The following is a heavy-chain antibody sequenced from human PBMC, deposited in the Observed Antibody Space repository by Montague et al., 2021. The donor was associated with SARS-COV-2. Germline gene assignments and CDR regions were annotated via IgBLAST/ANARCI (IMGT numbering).Heavy chain of an antibody. D-gene: IGHD3-22*01. CDR2: ISGGGDRK. J-gene: IGHJ5*02. Sequence: SLRLSCAASGFTFSGYTISWVRRAPGKGLEWVSGISGGGDRKYYADSVKGRLTISRDNSKNTVYVQMNSLRAEDTAVYYCAKFSRDSSGVAWGQGTLVTVPS. V-gene: IGHV3-23*01. CDR3: AKFSRDSSGVA. CDR1: GFTFSGYT.